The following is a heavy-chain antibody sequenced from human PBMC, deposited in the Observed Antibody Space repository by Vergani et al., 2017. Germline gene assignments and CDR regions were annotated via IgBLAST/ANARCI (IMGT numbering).Heavy chain of an antibody. J-gene: IGHJ6*02. CDR1: GFTFSSYG. CDR3: AKDLHLSATITTIMDV. CDR2: ISYDGSNK. D-gene: IGHD5-12*01. V-gene: IGHV3-30*18. Sequence: QVQLVESGGGVVQPGRSLRLSCAASGFTFSSYGMHWVRQAPGKGPEWVAVISYDGSNKYYADSVKGRFTISRDNSKNTLYLQMNSLRAEDTAVYYCAKDLHLSATITTIMDVWGQGTTVTVSS.